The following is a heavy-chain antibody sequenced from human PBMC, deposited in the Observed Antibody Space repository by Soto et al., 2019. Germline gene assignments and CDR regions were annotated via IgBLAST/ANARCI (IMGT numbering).Heavy chain of an antibody. CDR2: IYYSGST. D-gene: IGHD2-15*01. CDR1: GGSISSGGYY. J-gene: IGHJ5*02. Sequence: SETLSLTCTVSGGSISSGGYYWSWIRQHPGKGLEWIGYIYYSGSTYYNPSLKRRVTISVDTSKNQFSLNLSSVTAADTAVYYGARGDIVVVVAATGPFDRYNWFDPWGRGTLVTVAS. V-gene: IGHV4-31*02. CDR3: ARGDIVVVVAATGPFDRYNWFDP.